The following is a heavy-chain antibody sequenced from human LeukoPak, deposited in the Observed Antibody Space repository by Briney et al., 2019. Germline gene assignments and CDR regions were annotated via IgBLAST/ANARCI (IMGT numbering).Heavy chain of an antibody. CDR1: GFNFNIYV. V-gene: IGHV3-23*01. J-gene: IGHJ5*01. CDR2: ISGSGDTT. Sequence: GGSLRLSCVASGFNFNIYVMTWVRQAPGKGLEWVSRISGSGDTTDYADSVRGRFTISRDNSKNTLYLQMNSLRADDTAVYYCASVGYGVPLDSWGQGAQVTVSS. CDR3: ASVGYGVPLDS. D-gene: IGHD4-17*01.